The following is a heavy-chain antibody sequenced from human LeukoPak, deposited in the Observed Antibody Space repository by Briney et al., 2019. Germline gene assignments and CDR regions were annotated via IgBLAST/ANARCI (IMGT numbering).Heavy chain of an antibody. J-gene: IGHJ4*02. CDR1: GFTVSSNY. V-gene: IGHV3-53*01. Sequence: GGSLRLSCAASGFTVSSNYMSWVRQAPGKGLEWVSVIYSGGSTYYADSVKGRFTISRDNSKNTLYLQMNSLRADDTAVYYCAKSSNLGYFDYWGQGTLVTVSS. CDR2: IYSGGST. CDR3: AKSSNLGYFDY. D-gene: IGHD4-11*01.